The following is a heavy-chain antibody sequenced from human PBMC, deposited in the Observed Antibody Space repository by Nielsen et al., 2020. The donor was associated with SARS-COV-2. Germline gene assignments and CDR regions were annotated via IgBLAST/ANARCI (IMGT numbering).Heavy chain of an antibody. CDR2: ISTYNGHT. V-gene: IGHV1-18*01. D-gene: IGHD1-26*01. Sequence: ASVKVSCKASGYTFTSYGISWVRQAPGQGLEWMAWISTYNGHTNYAQKVQGRVTLTTDTSTTTVYMELRSLRSDDTAVYYCARDTSGTYRRVDYWGQGTLLTVSS. CDR3: ARDTSGTYRRVDY. CDR1: GYTFTSYG. J-gene: IGHJ4*02.